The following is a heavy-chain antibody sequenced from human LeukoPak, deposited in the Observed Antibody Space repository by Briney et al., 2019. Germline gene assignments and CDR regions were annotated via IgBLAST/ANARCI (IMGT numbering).Heavy chain of an antibody. CDR1: GFTFSSYG. J-gene: IGHJ6*03. V-gene: IGHV3-30*02. D-gene: IGHD3-22*01. Sequence: GGSLRLSCAASGFTFSSYGMHWVRQAPGKGLEWVAFIRYDGSNKYYADSVKGRFTISRDNSKNTLYLQMNSLRAEDTAVYYCAYNYYDSSGYLYYYYMDVWGKGTTVTLSS. CDR2: IRYDGSNK. CDR3: AYNYYDSSGYLYYYYMDV.